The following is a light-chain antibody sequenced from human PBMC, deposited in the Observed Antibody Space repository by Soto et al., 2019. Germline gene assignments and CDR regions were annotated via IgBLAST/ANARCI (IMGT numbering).Light chain of an antibody. J-gene: IGKJ2*01. Sequence: EIVLTQSPATLSLSPGERATLSCRASQSVSSYLAWYQQKPGQAPRLLIYDASNRATGIPARFSGSGSGTDVTLTISSLEPEDFAVYYCQQRSNWPPKYTFGQGTKLVIK. CDR2: DAS. CDR1: QSVSSY. V-gene: IGKV3-11*01. CDR3: QQRSNWPPKYT.